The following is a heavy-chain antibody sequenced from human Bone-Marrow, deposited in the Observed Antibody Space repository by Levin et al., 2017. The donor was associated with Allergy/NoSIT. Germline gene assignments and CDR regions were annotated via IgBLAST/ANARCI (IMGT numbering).Heavy chain of an antibody. V-gene: IGHV3-49*04. D-gene: IGHD6-13*01. CDR3: PRAARMAAAGRWFDP. Sequence: GESLKISCTTSGFTFGDYGMSWARQAPGKGLEWVGFIRRRDYGGTTEYAASVRGRFTISRDDSKSIAYLQMNSLKTEDTAVYYCPRAARMAAAGRWFDPWGQGTLVTVSS. J-gene: IGHJ5*02. CDR2: IRRRDYGGTT. CDR1: GFTFGDYG.